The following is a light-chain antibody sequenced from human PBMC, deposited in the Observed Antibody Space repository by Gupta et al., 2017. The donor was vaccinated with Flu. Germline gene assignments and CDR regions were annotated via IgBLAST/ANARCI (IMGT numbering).Light chain of an antibody. CDR3: QQYNRYPIT. J-gene: IGKJ5*01. V-gene: IGKV1-5*03. CDR1: PRISTW. CDR2: KAS. Sequence: PSTLSASVGGRVTITCRASPRISTWLAWYQQKPGKAPKLLIYKASTLQGGVSSRFSGSGSGTEFTLSISSLQPDDFATYYCQQYNRYPITFGQGTRLEMK.